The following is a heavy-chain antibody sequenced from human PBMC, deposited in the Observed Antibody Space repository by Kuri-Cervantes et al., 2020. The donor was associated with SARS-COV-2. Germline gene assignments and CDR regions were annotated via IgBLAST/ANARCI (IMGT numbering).Heavy chain of an antibody. Sequence: ASVKVSCKASGYTFTSYYMHWVRQAPGQGLEWMGIINPSGGSTSYAQEFQGRVTMTRDTSTSTVYMELSSLRSEDTAVYYCAREWVLRFLEWSHNSPYYYYYMDVWGKGTTVTVSS. CDR2: INPSGGST. D-gene: IGHD3-3*01. CDR1: GYTFTSYY. V-gene: IGHV1-46*01. CDR3: AREWVLRFLEWSHNSPYYYYYMDV. J-gene: IGHJ6*03.